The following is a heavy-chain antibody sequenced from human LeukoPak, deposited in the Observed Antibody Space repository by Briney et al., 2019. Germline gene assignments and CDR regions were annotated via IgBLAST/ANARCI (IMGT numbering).Heavy chain of an antibody. V-gene: IGHV4-4*02. CDR1: GDSIRNSNW. J-gene: IGHJ4*02. CDR3: GTTEHDSGDY. Sequence: SETLSLTCAVSGDSIRNSNWWTWIRQPPGKALEWVGEVYPTGSTNYSPSLKGRVTISVDKSKNQFSLTLTSVTAADTAVYFCGTTEHDSGDYWGQGTLVTVSS. D-gene: IGHD6-25*01. CDR2: VYPTGST.